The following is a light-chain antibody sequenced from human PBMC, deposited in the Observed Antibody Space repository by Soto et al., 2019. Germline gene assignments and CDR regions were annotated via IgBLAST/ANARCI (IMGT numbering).Light chain of an antibody. J-gene: IGLJ2*01. CDR1: SSDVGSYDL. CDR3: CSYAGSSTYVV. V-gene: IGLV2-23*01. CDR2: AGT. Sequence: QSALTQPAPLSGSPGQSITISCTGTSSDVGSYDLVSWYQHHPGRAPKLMIYAGTKRPSGVSNRFSGSKSGNTASLTISGLQAEDEADYYCCSYAGSSTYVVFGGGTKLTVL.